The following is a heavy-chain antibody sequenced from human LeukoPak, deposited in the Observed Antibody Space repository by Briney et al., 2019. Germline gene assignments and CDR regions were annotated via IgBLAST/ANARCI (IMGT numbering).Heavy chain of an antibody. D-gene: IGHD4-17*01. J-gene: IGHJ2*01. CDR3: ARDPALRDLWSFDL. Sequence: PSETLSLTCTVSGGSITSYYWSWIRQPPGKGLEWIGYIYYSGSTNYNPSLKSRVTISVDTSKNQFSLKLSSVTAADTAVYYCARDPALRDLWSFDLWGRGTLVTVSS. CDR2: IYYSGST. V-gene: IGHV4-59*01. CDR1: GGSITSYY.